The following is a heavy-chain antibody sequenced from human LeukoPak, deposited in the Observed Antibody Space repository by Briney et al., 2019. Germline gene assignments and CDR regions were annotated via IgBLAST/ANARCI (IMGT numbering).Heavy chain of an antibody. D-gene: IGHD2-2*02. CDR1: GGSISSSSYY. CDR2: IYYSGST. CDR3: ARQIVVVPAAIGDAFDI. Sequence: PSETLSLTCTVSGGSISSSSYYWGWIRQPPGKGLEWIGSIYYSGSTHYNPSLKSRVTISVDTSKDQFSLKLSSVTAADTAVYYCARQIVVVPAAIGDAFDIWGQGTMVTVSS. J-gene: IGHJ3*02. V-gene: IGHV4-39*01.